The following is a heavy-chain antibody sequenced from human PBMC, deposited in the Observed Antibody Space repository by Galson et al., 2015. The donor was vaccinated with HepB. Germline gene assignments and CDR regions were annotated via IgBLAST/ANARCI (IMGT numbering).Heavy chain of an antibody. V-gene: IGHV1-69*10. J-gene: IGHJ6*02. CDR3: ARGGGYYDFWSGYYNYYYYGMDV. Sequence: SVKVSCKASGGTFSSYAISWVRQAPGQGLEWMGGIIPILGIANYAQKFQGRVTITADKSTSTAYMELSSLRSEDTAVYYCARGGGYYDFWSGYYNYYYYGMDVWGQGTTVTVSS. CDR1: GGTFSSYA. D-gene: IGHD3-3*01. CDR2: IIPILGIA.